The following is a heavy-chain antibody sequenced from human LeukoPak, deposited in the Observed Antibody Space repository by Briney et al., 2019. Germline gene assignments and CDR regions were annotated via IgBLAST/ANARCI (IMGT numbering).Heavy chain of an antibody. J-gene: IGHJ4*02. V-gene: IGHV3-74*01. CDR1: GFSFSVYW. D-gene: IGHD2-15*01. CDR2: IKTDGSIT. Sequence: GGSLRLSCAASGFSFSVYWMHWVRQAPGKGPVWVSRIKTDGSITDYADFVKGRFTISRDNAKNTLYLQMNSLRAEDTAVYYCARDQGYCSGGSCSAGVYYFDYWGQGTLVTVSS. CDR3: ARDQGYCSGGSCSAGVYYFDY.